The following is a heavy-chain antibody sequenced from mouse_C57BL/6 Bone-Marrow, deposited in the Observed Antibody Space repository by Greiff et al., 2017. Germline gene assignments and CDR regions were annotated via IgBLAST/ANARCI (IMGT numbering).Heavy chain of an antibody. V-gene: IGHV1-85*01. CDR3: GRLGFECSGGDWDFDV. D-gene: IGHD1-1*01. Sequence: QVQLQQSGPELVKPGASVKLSCKASGYTFTSYDINWVKQRPGQGLEWIGWIYPRDGSTKYNEKFKGKATLTVDTSSSTAYMELHSLTSEDAAVYFCGRLGFECSGGDWDFDVWGTGTTVNVPS. CDR1: GYTFTSYD. CDR2: IYPRDGST. J-gene: IGHJ1*03.